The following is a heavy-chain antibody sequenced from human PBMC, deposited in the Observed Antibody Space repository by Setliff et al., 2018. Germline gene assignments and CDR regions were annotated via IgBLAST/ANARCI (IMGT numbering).Heavy chain of an antibody. CDR1: GYTFTSYG. CDR2: ISVYNGKT. D-gene: IGHD2-21*01. V-gene: IGHV1-18*01. CDR3: ATEKFPGDWGDY. J-gene: IGHJ4*02. Sequence: GGSVTVSCKASGYTFTSYGFSWVRQAPGQGLEWMGWISVYNGKTKYAQKFQGRVTMTTDTSTRTAYMEVTSLRSDDTAVYYCATEKFPGDWGDYWGQGTLVTVSS.